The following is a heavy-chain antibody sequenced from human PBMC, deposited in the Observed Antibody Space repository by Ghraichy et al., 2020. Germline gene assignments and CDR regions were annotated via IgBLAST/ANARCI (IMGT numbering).Heavy chain of an antibody. Sequence: SETLSLTCTVSGGSISSSSYYWGWIRQPPGKGLEWIGSIYYSGSTYYNPSLKSRVTISVDTSKNQFSLTLSSVTAADTAVYYCARLGYCSSTSCLGNWFDPWGQGTLVTVSS. J-gene: IGHJ5*02. V-gene: IGHV4-39*01. CDR3: ARLGYCSSTSCLGNWFDP. D-gene: IGHD2-2*01. CDR1: GGSISSSSYY. CDR2: IYYSGST.